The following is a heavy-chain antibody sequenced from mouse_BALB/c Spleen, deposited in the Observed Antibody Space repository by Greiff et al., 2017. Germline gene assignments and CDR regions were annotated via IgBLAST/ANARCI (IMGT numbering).Heavy chain of an antibody. J-gene: IGHJ4*01. CDR1: GFTFSSFG. Sequence: EVKLMESGGGLVQPGGSRKLSCAASGFTFSSFGMHWVRQAPEKGLEWVAYISSGSSTIYYADTVKGRFTISRDNPKNTLFLQMTSLRSEDTAMYYCARQGDYWGQGTSVTVSS. V-gene: IGHV5-17*02. CDR2: ISSGSSTI. CDR3: ARQGDY.